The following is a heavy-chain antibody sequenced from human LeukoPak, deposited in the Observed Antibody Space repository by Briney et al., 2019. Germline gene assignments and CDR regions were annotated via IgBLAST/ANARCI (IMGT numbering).Heavy chain of an antibody. Sequence: PSETLSLTCTVSGGSISSSSYYWSWIRQPPGKGLEWIGEINHSGSTNYNPSLKSRVTISVDTSKNQFSLKLSSVTAADTAVYYCASGRKFLRVLGYWGQGTLVTVSS. CDR3: ASGRKFLRVLGY. D-gene: IGHD3-9*01. J-gene: IGHJ4*02. V-gene: IGHV4-39*07. CDR2: INHSGST. CDR1: GGSISSSSYY.